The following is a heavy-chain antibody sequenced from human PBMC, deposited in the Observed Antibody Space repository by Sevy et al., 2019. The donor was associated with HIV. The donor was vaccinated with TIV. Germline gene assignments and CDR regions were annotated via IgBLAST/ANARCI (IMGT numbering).Heavy chain of an antibody. CDR2: INHSGRT. J-gene: IGHJ3*02. Sequence: SETLSLTCAVYGGSFSGYYWSWIRQPPGKGLEWIGEINHSGRTNYNPSLKSRVTISVETSKNQFSLKLSSVTAADTAVYYCARHCSSTSCSHAFDIWGQGTMVTVSS. CDR3: ARHCSSTSCSHAFDI. D-gene: IGHD2-2*01. CDR1: GGSFSGYY. V-gene: IGHV4-34*01.